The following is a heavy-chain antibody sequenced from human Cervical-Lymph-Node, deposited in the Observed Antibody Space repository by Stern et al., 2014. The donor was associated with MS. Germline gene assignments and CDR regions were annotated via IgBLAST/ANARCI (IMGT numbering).Heavy chain of an antibody. CDR3: AKGRGSYWFFDL. V-gene: IGHV1-69*12. Sequence: QVQLVQSGGEAKKPGSSVKVSCMASGGTFNNHAVSWVRQAPGQGLEWMGGIIPIFAVPDYAQEFQGRVTITADETTSTVYMEFSSLRSEDTAMYYCAKGRGSYWFFDLWGRGTQVIVSS. J-gene: IGHJ2*01. D-gene: IGHD3-10*01. CDR2: IIPIFAVP. CDR1: GGTFNNHA.